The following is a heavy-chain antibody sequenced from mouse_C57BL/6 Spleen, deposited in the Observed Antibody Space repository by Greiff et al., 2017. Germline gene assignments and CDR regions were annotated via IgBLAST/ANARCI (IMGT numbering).Heavy chain of an antibody. CDR3: ARATAQAQRDYFDY. J-gene: IGHJ2*01. Sequence: EVKLMESEGGLVQPGSSMKLSCTASGFTFSDYYMAWVRQVPEKGLEWVANINYDGSSTYYLDSLKSRFIISRDNAKNILYLQMSSLKSEDTATYYCARATAQAQRDYFDYWGQGTTLTVSS. CDR1: GFTFSDYY. D-gene: IGHD3-2*02. V-gene: IGHV5-16*01. CDR2: INYDGSST.